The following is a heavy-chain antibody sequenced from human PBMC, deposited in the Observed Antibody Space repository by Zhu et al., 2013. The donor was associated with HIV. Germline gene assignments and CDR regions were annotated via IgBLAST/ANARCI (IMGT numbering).Heavy chain of an antibody. Sequence: QVQLVQSGAEVKKPGSSVKVSCKASGGTFSSYAISWVRQAPGQGLEWMGGIIPIFGTANYAQKFQGRVTITADKSTSTAYMELSSLRSEDTAVYYCARVTHAFAVPSLTTVTTALHYWGQGTLVTVSS. D-gene: IGHD4-4*01. CDR1: GGTFSSYA. CDR3: ARVTHAFAVPSLTTVTTALHY. V-gene: IGHV1-69*06. CDR2: IIPIFGTA. J-gene: IGHJ4*02.